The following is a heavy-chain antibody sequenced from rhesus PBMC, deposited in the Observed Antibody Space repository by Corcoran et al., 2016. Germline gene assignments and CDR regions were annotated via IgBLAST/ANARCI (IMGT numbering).Heavy chain of an antibody. CDR1: GGSISSSNW. Sequence: GPGLVKPSETLSLTCAVSGGSISSSNWWSWIRQPPGKGLEWIGYISGSSGSTYYNPSLNSRVTISTDTSKNQFSLKLSSVTAADTAVYYCARHGLAAAGYNRFDVWGPGVLVTVSS. CDR2: ISGSSGST. CDR3: ARHGLAAAGYNRFDV. V-gene: IGHV4-65*01. D-gene: IGHD6-25*01. J-gene: IGHJ5-1*01.